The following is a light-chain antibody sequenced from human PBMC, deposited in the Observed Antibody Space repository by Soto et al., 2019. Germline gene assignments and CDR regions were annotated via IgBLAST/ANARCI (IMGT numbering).Light chain of an antibody. CDR1: QDISRY. J-gene: IGKJ4*01. CDR3: QQYDSLPS. Sequence: XIXXTXSPCXLSASVGVEVTITRQASQDISRYLNWCQQKPGKAPKVLIYDASNLQTGVPSRFSGSGSGTDFTFTISSLQPEDVATYYCQQYDSLPSFGGGTKVDI. CDR2: DAS. V-gene: IGKV1-33*01.